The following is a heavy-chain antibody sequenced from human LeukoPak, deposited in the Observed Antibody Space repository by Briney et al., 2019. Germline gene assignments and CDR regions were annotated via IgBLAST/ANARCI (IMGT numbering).Heavy chain of an antibody. J-gene: IGHJ3*02. Sequence: GGSLRLSCAASGITVSSNYMSWVRQAPGKGLEWVSVIYPGGNKYYTDSVKGRFTISRDNSKNTVYLQMNSLRAEDTALYYCASPSSGQSFDIWGQGTMVTVSS. CDR1: GITVSSNY. V-gene: IGHV3-53*01. CDR2: IYPGGNK. CDR3: ASPSSGQSFDI. D-gene: IGHD6-19*01.